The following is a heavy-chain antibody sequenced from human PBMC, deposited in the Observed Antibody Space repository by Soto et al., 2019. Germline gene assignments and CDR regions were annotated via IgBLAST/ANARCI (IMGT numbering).Heavy chain of an antibody. CDR2: INHSGST. CDR1: GGSFSGYY. J-gene: IGHJ4*02. Sequence: SETLSLTCAVYGGSFSGYYWSWIRQPPGKGLEWIGEINHSGSTNYNPSLKSRVTISVDTSKNQFSLKLSSVTAADTAVYYCARAKNPAARDYWGQGTLVTVSS. D-gene: IGHD2-2*01. CDR3: ARAKNPAARDY. V-gene: IGHV4-34*01.